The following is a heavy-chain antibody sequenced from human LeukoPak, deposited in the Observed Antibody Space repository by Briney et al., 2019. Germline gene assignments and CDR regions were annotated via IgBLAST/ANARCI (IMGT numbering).Heavy chain of an antibody. V-gene: IGHV1-69*13. CDR2: IIPIFGTA. J-gene: IGHJ6*03. CDR1: GGTFSSYA. D-gene: IGHD3-10*01. CDR3: ATNYGSGSYYYYYVDV. Sequence: SVKVSCKASGGTFSSYAISWVRQAPGQGLEWMGGIIPIFGTANYAQKFQGRVTITADESTSTAYMELSSLRSEDTAVYYCATNYGSGSYYYYYVDVWGKGTTVTVSS.